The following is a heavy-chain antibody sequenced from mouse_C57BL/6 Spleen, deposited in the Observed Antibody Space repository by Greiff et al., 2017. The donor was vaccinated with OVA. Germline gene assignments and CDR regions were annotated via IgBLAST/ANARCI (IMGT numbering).Heavy chain of an antibody. CDR1: GFSLTIYG. J-gene: IGHJ3*01. D-gene: IGHD2-4*01. Sequence: VHLVESGPGLVAPSQTLSITCTVSGFSLTIYGVHWVRQPPGKGLEWLVVICSDGSTTYNSAPKSRMSISKDNSKSQVFVKMNSLHTDDTAMYDCARHDDYDGGAWYAYWGQGTLVSVSA. V-gene: IGHV2-6-1*01. CDR2: ICSDGST. CDR3: ARHDDYDGGAWYAY.